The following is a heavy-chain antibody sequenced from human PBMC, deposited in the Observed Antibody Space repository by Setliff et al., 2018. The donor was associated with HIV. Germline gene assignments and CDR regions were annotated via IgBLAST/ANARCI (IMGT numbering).Heavy chain of an antibody. CDR1: GGSISSGSYY. CDR2: IYTSGIT. D-gene: IGHD5-12*01. V-gene: IGHV4-61*02. CDR3: ATGQMATGY. Sequence: SETLSLTCTASGGSISSGSYYWSWIRQPAGKGLEWIGRIYTSGITIYNPSLKSRVTIPVDTSKNQSSLKQCCVTAAGTAVYYCATGQMATGYWGQGTLVTVSS. J-gene: IGHJ4*02.